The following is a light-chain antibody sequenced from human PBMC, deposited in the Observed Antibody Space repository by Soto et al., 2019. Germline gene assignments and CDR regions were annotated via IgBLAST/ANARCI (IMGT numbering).Light chain of an antibody. CDR1: QSISSY. CDR3: QKTYGTTREFT. CDR2: AAS. Sequence: DIQMTQSPSSLSASVGDRVTITCRASQSISSYLNWYQQKPGKAPKLLIYAASSLQGGGPSRFSGSGSGTDLTLTISSLQPEDFATYHCQKTYGTTREFTFGPGTKVDIK. J-gene: IGKJ3*01. V-gene: IGKV1-39*01.